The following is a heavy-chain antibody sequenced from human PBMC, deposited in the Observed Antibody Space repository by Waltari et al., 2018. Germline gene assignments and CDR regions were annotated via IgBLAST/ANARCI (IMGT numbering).Heavy chain of an antibody. V-gene: IGHV4-31*01. D-gene: IGHD1-26*01. J-gene: IGHJ5*02. CDR3: ASSRRRVGGWFDP. CDR2: IYYSGST. CDR1: GGSISSGGYY. Sequence: QVQLQESGPGLVKPSQTLSLTCTVSGGSISSGGYYWSWIRQHPGKGLEWIGYIYYSGSTYYNPSLKGLVTISVDTSKNQFALKLSSVTAADTAVYYCASSRRRVGGWFDPWGQGTLVTVSS.